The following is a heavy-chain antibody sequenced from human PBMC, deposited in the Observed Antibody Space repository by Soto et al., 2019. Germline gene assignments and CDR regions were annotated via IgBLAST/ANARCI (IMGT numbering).Heavy chain of an antibody. CDR1: GYRFTTYG. J-gene: IGHJ4*02. Sequence: ASVKVSCKVSGYRFTTYGINWVRQAPGQGLEWVGWFNPDNQNTNYAQKFQDRVSLTTDSSTNTAYMELRDLRSDDTAVYYCARQSPGIAAPGYWGQGTLVTVSS. D-gene: IGHD6-6*01. CDR2: FNPDNQNT. CDR3: ARQSPGIAAPGY. V-gene: IGHV1-18*01.